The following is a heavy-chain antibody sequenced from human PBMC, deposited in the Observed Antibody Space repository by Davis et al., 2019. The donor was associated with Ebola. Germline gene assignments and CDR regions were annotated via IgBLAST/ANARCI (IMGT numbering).Heavy chain of an antibody. J-gene: IGHJ5*02. V-gene: IGHV1-8*01. CDR2: MNPNSGNT. Sequence: ASVKVSCKASGYTFTSYDINWARQAAGQGLEWMGWMNPNSGNTVYAQKFQGRVTVTRNTSISTAYMELSSLTADDTAVYYCARTKSHRWGTISSWFDPWGQGTLVTVSS. CDR3: ARTKSHRWGTISSWFDP. CDR1: GYTFTSYD. D-gene: IGHD2-8*01.